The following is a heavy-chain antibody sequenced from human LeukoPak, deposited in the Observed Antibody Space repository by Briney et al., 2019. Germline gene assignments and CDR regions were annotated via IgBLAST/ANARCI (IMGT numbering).Heavy chain of an antibody. CDR2: IIPIFGTA. V-gene: IGHV1-69*05. Sequence: ASVKVSCKASVGTFSSYAISWVRQAPGQGLEWMGGIIPIFGTANYAQKFQGRVTITTDESTSTAYMELSSLRSEDTAVYYCARLRWRWLREDAFDIWGQGTMVIVSA. CDR3: ARLRWRWLREDAFDI. CDR1: VGTFSSYA. J-gene: IGHJ3*02. D-gene: IGHD5-24*01.